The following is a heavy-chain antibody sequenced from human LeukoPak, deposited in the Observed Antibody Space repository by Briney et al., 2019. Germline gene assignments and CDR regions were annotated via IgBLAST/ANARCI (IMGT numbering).Heavy chain of an antibody. V-gene: IGHV4-38-2*02. J-gene: IGHJ3*01. D-gene: IGHD5-12*01. Sequence: PSETLSLTCTVSGYSISSGYYWGWIRQPPGKGLEWIGSFYHSGSTYYNPSLKSRITISVDTSKNQFSLNLSSVIATDTAVYYCARSPRVATILGPAYVFDLWGQGTLVPVSS. CDR3: ARSPRVATILGPAYVFDL. CDR1: GYSISSGYY. CDR2: FYHSGST.